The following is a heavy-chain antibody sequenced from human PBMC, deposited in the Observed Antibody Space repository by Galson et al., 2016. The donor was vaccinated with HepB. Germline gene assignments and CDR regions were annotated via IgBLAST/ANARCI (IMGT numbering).Heavy chain of an antibody. Sequence: SVKVSCKASGYTFTSYDINWVRQATGQGLEWMGWMNPNSGNTGYAQKFQGRLTMTRNTSISTAYMELSSLRSEDTAVYYCARVRDIVVVVADDAFDIWGQGTVVTVSS. V-gene: IGHV1-8*01. CDR3: ARVRDIVVVVADDAFDI. J-gene: IGHJ3*02. CDR1: GYTFTSYD. D-gene: IGHD2-15*01. CDR2: MNPNSGNT.